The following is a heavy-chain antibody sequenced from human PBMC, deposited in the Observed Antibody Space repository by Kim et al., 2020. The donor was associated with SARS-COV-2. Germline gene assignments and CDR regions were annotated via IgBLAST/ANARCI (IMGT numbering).Heavy chain of an antibody. J-gene: IGHJ4*02. D-gene: IGHD4-17*01. CDR1: GFTFSRYS. CDR2: IRSSGGST. CDR3: AKDSGNDYGGHLDY. Sequence: GGSLRLSCAASGFTFSRYSMSWVRQAPGKGLEWVAAIRSSGGSTYYAGSVAGRCTISRDSSENTMYLQMDSSRSENTAIDDYAKDSGNDYGGHLDYESQG. V-gene: IGHV3-23*01.